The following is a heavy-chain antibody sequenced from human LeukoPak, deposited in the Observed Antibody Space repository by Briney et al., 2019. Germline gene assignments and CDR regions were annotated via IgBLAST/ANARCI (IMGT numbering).Heavy chain of an antibody. J-gene: IGHJ4*02. CDR1: GESFRAYY. CDR3: AGWHCNSISCERGFDY. D-gene: IGHD2-2*01. CDR2: INHSGNA. Sequence: SETLSLTCAVYGESFRAYYWSWIRQPPGKGLEWIGEINHSGNASYNPSLKSRVTMSVDTPKSQFSLKLTSVTAADTAVYYCAGWHCNSISCERGFDYWGQGTLVTVSS. V-gene: IGHV4-34*01.